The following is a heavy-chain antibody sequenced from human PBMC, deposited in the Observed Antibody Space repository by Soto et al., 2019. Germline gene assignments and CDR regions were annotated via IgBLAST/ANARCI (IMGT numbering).Heavy chain of an antibody. CDR1: GFTFSSYW. J-gene: IGHJ4*02. CDR2: IKQDGSEK. D-gene: IGHD2-2*01. V-gene: IGHV3-7*01. Sequence: PGGSLRHSCASSGFTFSSYWMSWVRQATGKGLEWVANIKQDGSEKYYVDSVKGRFTISRDNAKNSLYLQMNSLRAEDTAVYYCARDGVLRTGYYFDYWGQGTLVTVSS. CDR3: ARDGVLRTGYYFDY.